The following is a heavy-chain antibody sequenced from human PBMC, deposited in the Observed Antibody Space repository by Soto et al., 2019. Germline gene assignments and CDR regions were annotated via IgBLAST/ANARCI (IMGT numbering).Heavy chain of an antibody. CDR3: GAPGGDYSWHGSG. Sequence: EVLLLESGGGLVQPGGSLRLSCAASGFTFSNYAMSWVRLAPGKGLEWVSSLSGSGSSTYYADSVKGRFTISRDNSKNTLYLQMNSLRAEDTAVYYCGAPGGDYSWHGSGWGQGTLVTVSS. CDR1: GFTFSNYA. CDR2: LSGSGSST. V-gene: IGHV3-23*01. J-gene: IGHJ4*02. D-gene: IGHD2-21*01.